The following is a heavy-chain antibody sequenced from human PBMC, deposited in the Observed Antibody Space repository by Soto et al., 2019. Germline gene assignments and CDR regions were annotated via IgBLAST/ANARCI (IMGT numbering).Heavy chain of an antibody. D-gene: IGHD2-2*02. CDR3: ARDWLNGEYPSGMDV. CDR2: IYYSGST. J-gene: IGHJ6*02. Sequence: SEPLSVTCTVSGGSISSYYWRRIRQPPGKGLEWIGYIYYSGSTNYNPSLKSRVTISVDTSKNQFSLKLSSVTAADTAVYYCARDWLNGEYPSGMDVWGQGTTVTVSS. V-gene: IGHV4-59*01. CDR1: GGSISSYY.